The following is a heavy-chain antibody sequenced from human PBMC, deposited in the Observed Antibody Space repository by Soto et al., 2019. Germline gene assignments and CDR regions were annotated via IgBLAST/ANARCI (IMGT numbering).Heavy chain of an antibody. Sequence: PGESLKISCKGSGYSFTSYWIGWVRQMPGKGLEWMGIIYPGDSDTRYSPSFQGQVTISADKSISTAYLQWSSLKASDTAMYYYARRLSSGYYYYGTDVWGQGTTVTVSS. CDR3: ARRLSSGYYYYGTDV. CDR2: IYPGDSDT. CDR1: GYSFTSYW. J-gene: IGHJ6*02. D-gene: IGHD3-22*01. V-gene: IGHV5-51*01.